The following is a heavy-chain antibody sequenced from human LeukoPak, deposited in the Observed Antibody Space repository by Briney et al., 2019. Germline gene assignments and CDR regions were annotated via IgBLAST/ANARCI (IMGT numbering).Heavy chain of an antibody. CDR1: GFTFSDYY. J-gene: IGHJ4*02. Sequence: GGSLRLSCAASGFTFSDYYMSWIRQAPGKGLEWVSYISSSGSAVYYADSVKGRFTISRDNAKNSLYLQMNSLRAEDTAVYYCAREDYYDSSGYEDYWGQGTLVTVSS. CDR3: AREDYYDSSGYEDY. V-gene: IGHV3-11*04. D-gene: IGHD3-22*01. CDR2: ISSSGSAV.